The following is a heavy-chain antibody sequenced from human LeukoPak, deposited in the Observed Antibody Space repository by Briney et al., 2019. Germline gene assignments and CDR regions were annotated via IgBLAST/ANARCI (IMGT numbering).Heavy chain of an antibody. CDR3: ARGGNSYSGYLYYFDY. J-gene: IGHJ4*02. CDR2: IHSGGNP. D-gene: IGHD5-12*01. Sequence: GGSLRLSCAASGFTVSSHYMTWVRQAPGKGLEWVSIIHSGGNPYYADSVKGRFTISRDSSKNKLYLQMNSLRAEDTAVYYCARGGNSYSGYLYYFDYWGQGTLVTVSS. CDR1: GFTVSSHY. V-gene: IGHV3-53*01.